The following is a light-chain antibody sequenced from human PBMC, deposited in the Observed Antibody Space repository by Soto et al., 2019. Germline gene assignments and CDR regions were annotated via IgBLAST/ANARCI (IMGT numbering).Light chain of an antibody. CDR3: QQYGSPPPST. J-gene: IGKJ2*01. V-gene: IGKV3-20*01. Sequence: EVVLTQSPGTLSLSPGERATLSCRASQSVSNNYFAWYQQKPGQAPRLLIFGSSDRATGIPDRFSGSGSGTAFTLTISTLAPDDFALYSCQQYGSPPPSTFGHGTKLEIK. CDR1: QSVSNNY. CDR2: GSS.